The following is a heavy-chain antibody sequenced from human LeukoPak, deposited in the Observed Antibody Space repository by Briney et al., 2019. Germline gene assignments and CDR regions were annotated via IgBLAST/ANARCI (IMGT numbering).Heavy chain of an antibody. CDR2: ISYDGSNK. CDR3: ARDATRTQGGSSWYVNYYYGMDV. V-gene: IGHV3-30*04. D-gene: IGHD6-13*01. J-gene: IGHJ6*02. Sequence: PGRSLRLSCAASGFTFSSYAMHWVRQAPGKGLEWVAVISYDGSNKYYADSVKGRFTISRDNSKNTLYLQMNSLRAEDTAVYYCARDATRTQGGSSWYVNYYYGMDVWGQGTMVTVSS. CDR1: GFTFSSYA.